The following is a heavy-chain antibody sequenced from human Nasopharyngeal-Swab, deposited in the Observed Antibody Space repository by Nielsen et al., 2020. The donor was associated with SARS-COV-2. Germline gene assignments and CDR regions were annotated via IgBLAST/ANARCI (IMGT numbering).Heavy chain of an antibody. CDR3: ARDAGYSSGWYPFYHYAMDV. CDR1: GFSFRTYG. V-gene: IGHV3-30*03. D-gene: IGHD6-19*01. Sequence: GESLKITCAASGFSFRTYGMGWVRQAPGKGLEWVALISYDGSKKYYADSVKGQFTISRDNSKNTLYLQMNSLRAADTAVYYCARDAGYSSGWYPFYHYAMDVWGQGTTVTVSS. CDR2: ISYDGSKK. J-gene: IGHJ6*02.